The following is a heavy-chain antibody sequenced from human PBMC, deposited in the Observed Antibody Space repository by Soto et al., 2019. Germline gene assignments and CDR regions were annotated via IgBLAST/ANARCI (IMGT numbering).Heavy chain of an antibody. CDR3: AKTESFNGYYDAFDS. CDR2: VSGGGGST. CDR1: GFSFAGYA. Sequence: GGSLRLSCAASGFSFAGYAVAWVRQAPGKGLEWVSTVSGGGGSTYYADSVKGRFTISRDNSGNTVYLQMNSLNAGDTALYYCAKTESFNGYYDAFDSWGQGTRVTVSS. D-gene: IGHD3-3*01. V-gene: IGHV3-23*01. J-gene: IGHJ4*02.